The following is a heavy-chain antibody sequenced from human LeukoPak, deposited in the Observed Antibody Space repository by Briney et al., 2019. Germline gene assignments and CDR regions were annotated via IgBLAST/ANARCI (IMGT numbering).Heavy chain of an antibody. D-gene: IGHD3-16*01. CDR2: IYDSGST. J-gene: IGHJ5*02. Sequence: SETLSLTCTVSGGSVTSYYWSWIRQPPGKGLEWIGSIYDSGSTYYNPSLKSRVTISVDTSKNQFSLKLNSVTAADTAVYYCARHYGPWGQGTLVTVSS. CDR3: ARHYGP. CDR1: GGSVTSYY. V-gene: IGHV4-59*05.